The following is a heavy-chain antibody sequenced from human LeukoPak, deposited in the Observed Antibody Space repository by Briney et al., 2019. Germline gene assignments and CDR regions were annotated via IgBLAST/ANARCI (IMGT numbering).Heavy chain of an antibody. J-gene: IGHJ4*02. CDR2: IYHSGST. CDR1: GYSISSGYY. V-gene: IGHV4-38-2*02. D-gene: IGHD4-17*01. CDR3: ARDISSTVTTFVY. Sequence: SETLSLTCTVSGYSISSGYYWGWIRQPPGKGLEWIGSIYHSGSTYYNPSLKSRVTISVDTSKNQFSLKLSSVTAADTAVYYCARDISSTVTTFVYWGQGTLVTVSS.